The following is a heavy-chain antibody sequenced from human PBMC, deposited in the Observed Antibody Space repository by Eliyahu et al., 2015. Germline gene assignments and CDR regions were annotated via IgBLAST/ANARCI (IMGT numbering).Heavy chain of an antibody. Sequence: QVQLQESGPGLVKPSETLSLTCTVXGYSISSGYYWGWIRQPPGKGLEWIGSIYHSGSTYYNPSLKSRVTISVDTSKNQFSLKLSSVTAADTAVYYCAREGLGYGMDVWGQGTTVTVSS. J-gene: IGHJ6*02. CDR3: AREGLGYGMDV. V-gene: IGHV4-38-2*02. CDR2: IYHSGST. CDR1: GYSISSGYY. D-gene: IGHD6-19*01.